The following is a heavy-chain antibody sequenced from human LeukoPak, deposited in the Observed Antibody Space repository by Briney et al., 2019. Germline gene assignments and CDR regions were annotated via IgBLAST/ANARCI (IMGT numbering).Heavy chain of an antibody. CDR2: NYYRWST. D-gene: IGHD6-19*01. CDR1: GGSTSIYY. V-gene: IGHV4-59*08. J-gene: IGHJ4*02. Sequence: PSETLSLTCTLSGGSTSIYYWSWVRHPQGKGLGWSGYNYYRWSTNYNPSVKRRVPISVETSKNQFSLKLSSVTAADTAVYYCARHAVAGTIGYWGQGTLVTVSS. CDR3: ARHAVAGTIGY.